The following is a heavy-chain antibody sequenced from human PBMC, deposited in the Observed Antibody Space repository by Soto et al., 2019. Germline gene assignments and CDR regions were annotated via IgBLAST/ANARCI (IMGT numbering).Heavy chain of an antibody. Sequence: SETLSLTCTVSGGSVNRGSYYWSWIRQPPGKGLEWIGYVSYTGRAKYNPSLTSRVTISADTSKNQFSLMLTSVTAADTGVYYCARDYGFFAHWGQGTLVTVSS. J-gene: IGHJ4*02. CDR1: GGSVNRGSYY. D-gene: IGHD3-10*01. CDR3: ARDYGFFAH. CDR2: VSYTGRA. V-gene: IGHV4-61*01.